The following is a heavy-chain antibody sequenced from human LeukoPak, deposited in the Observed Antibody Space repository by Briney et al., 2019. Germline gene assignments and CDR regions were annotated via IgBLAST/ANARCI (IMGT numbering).Heavy chain of an antibody. J-gene: IGHJ5*02. CDR2: MDYSGTT. CDR1: VASPNSGGYY. Sequence: PRTLSLTCTLSVASPNSGGYYWTSIRPPPGEGLEWIVYMDYSGTTNYNTSFKSRVTISLDTSKNQFSLKLSSVTAADTAMYYCAREGACSGGSCYSYGWFDPWGQGTLVIVSS. D-gene: IGHD2-15*01. V-gene: IGHV4-61*08. CDR3: AREGACSGGSCYSYGWFDP.